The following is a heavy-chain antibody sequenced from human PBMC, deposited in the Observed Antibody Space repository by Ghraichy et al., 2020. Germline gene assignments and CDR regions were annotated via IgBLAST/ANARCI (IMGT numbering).Heavy chain of an antibody. Sequence: SVKVSCETSGGRFSSYTLSWVRQAPGQGLEWVGKITPSVNVTNYGQTFQGRVTITADTSTTRIYMELKSLTSEDTAVYYCARGLSYSGSPSLVFAVWGQGTRVTVS. V-gene: IGHV1-69*02. D-gene: IGHD1-26*01. CDR3: ARGLSYSGSPSLVFAV. CDR1: GGRFSSYT. J-gene: IGHJ3*01. CDR2: ITPSVNVT.